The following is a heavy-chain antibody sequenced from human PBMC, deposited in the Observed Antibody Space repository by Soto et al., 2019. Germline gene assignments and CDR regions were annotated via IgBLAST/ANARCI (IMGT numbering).Heavy chain of an antibody. CDR2: INHSGST. Sequence: SETLSLTCAVYGGSFSGYYWSWIRQPPGKGLEWIGEINHSGSTNYNPSLKSRVTISVDTSKNQFSLKLSSVTAADTAVYYCSRVRPAKTRYCSGGSCYTHFDYWGQGTLVTVSS. J-gene: IGHJ4*02. V-gene: IGHV4-34*01. D-gene: IGHD2-15*01. CDR1: GGSFSGYY. CDR3: SRVRPAKTRYCSGGSCYTHFDY.